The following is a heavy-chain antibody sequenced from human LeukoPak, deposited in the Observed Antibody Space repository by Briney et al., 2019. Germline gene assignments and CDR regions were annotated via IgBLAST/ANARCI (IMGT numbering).Heavy chain of an antibody. J-gene: IGHJ4*02. D-gene: IGHD2-8*01. CDR2: INSDGSST. CDR3: ARAGGIVLMVYVFDY. CDR1: GFTFSSYW. V-gene: IGHV3-74*01. Sequence: GGSLRLSRAAAGFTFSSYWMHWVRQAPGKGLVWVSLINSDGSSTSYADSVKGRFTISRDNAKKTVNLQIDSLGAEGTAVYYCARAGGIVLMVYVFDYWGQGTLVTVSS.